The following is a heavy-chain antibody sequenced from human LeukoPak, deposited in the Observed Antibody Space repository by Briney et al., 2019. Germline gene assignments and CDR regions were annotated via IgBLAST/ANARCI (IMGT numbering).Heavy chain of an antibody. V-gene: IGHV3-7*05. Sequence: GGSLRLSCEGSGFTFSSYWMSWVRQAPGKGLEWVANIKQDGSEKYYVDSAKGRFTISRDNAKNSLFLQMNGLRADDTAVYYCASGGSYFGYWGQGTLVTVSS. CDR1: GFTFSSYW. CDR3: ASGGSYFGY. J-gene: IGHJ4*02. CDR2: IKQDGSEK.